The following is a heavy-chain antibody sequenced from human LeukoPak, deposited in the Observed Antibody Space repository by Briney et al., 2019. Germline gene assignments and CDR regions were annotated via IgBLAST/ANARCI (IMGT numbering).Heavy chain of an antibody. Sequence: PSETLSLTCSVAGGSMSIYYWSWIRQTPGKGLEWIGYIYYSGSTNYNPSLKSRVNISVDTSKNQFSLKLSSVTAADTALYYCASLYCSSTSCYLFHWGQGTLVTVSS. CDR2: IYYSGST. CDR1: GGSMSIYY. J-gene: IGHJ4*02. D-gene: IGHD2-2*01. V-gene: IGHV4-59*08. CDR3: ASLYCSSTSCYLFH.